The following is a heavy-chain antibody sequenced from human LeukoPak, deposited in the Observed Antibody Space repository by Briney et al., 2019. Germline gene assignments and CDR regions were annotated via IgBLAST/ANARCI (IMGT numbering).Heavy chain of an antibody. D-gene: IGHD1-26*01. CDR1: AFTFSTCS. CDR3: AREGIEGGFDY. V-gene: IGHV3-21*01. J-gene: IGHJ4*02. Sequence: GGSLTLSGAASAFTFSTCSMNWVRQAPGKGLDWVSSISSSGSYIYYADSVKGRFTISRDNSKNTLYLQMNSLRAEDTAVYYCAREGIEGGFDYWGQGTLVTVSS. CDR2: ISSSGSYI.